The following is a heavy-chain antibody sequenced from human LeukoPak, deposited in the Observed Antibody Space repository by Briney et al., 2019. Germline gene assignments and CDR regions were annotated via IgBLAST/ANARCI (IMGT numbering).Heavy chain of an antibody. CDR3: ARRALGYCSSTSCWNWFDP. V-gene: IGHV4-34*01. Sequence: SETLSLTCAVYGGSFSGYYWSWIRQPPGKGLEWIGEINHSGSTNYNPSLKSRVTISVDTSKNQFSLKLSSVTAADTAVYYCARRALGYCSSTSCWNWFDPWGQGTLVTVSS. CDR2: INHSGST. J-gene: IGHJ5*02. D-gene: IGHD2-2*01. CDR1: GGSFSGYY.